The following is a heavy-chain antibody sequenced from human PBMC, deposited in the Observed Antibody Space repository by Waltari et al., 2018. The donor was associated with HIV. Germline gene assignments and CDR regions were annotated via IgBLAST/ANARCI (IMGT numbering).Heavy chain of an antibody. CDR2: IYTSGTT. J-gene: IGHJ6*02. D-gene: IGHD3-3*01. Sequence: EWIGRIYTSGTTNYNPSLKSRVTMSVDRSKNQFSLKLNSVTAADTAVYYCGRDSPPNLSLWSGSYINGVDVWGQGTTVTVSS. V-gene: IGHV4-4*07. CDR3: GRDSPPNLSLWSGSYINGVDV.